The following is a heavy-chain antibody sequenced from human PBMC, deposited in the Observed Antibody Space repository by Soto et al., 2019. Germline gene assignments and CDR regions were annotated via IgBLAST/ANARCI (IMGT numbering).Heavy chain of an antibody. V-gene: IGHV1-8*01. D-gene: IGHD3-3*01. CDR2: MDPDSGKT. CDR1: GYTFTSHK. Sequence: QVQLVQSGAEVKKPGASVKVSCKASGYTFTSHKINWVRQATGQGLEWMGWMDPDSGKTAYVQKFKGKVTMTRNTSIGTAYMELKSLRSEDTAMYYCASQHADYWGGFNWFDPWGQGTLVNVPS. J-gene: IGHJ5*02. CDR3: ASQHADYWGGFNWFDP.